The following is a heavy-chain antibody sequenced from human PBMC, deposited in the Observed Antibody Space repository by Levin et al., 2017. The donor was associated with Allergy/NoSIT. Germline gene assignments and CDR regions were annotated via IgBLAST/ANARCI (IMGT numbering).Heavy chain of an antibody. CDR3: ARRESGYTYAYPY. J-gene: IGHJ4*02. Sequence: PSETLSLTCTVSGGSISSGGYYWSWIRQHPGKGLEWIGYIYYSGNTYYNPSLKSRVTISVDTSKNQFSLKLNSVTAADTAVYYCARRESGYTYAYPYWGQGTLVTVSS. CDR1: GGSISSGGYY. D-gene: IGHD5-18*01. CDR2: IYYSGNT. V-gene: IGHV4-31*03.